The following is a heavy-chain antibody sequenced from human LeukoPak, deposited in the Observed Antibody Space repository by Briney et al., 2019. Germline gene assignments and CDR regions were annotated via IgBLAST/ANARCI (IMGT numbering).Heavy chain of an antibody. CDR2: IIPIFGTA. J-gene: IGHJ5*02. CDR3: ARELTGWITGTTHNWFDP. V-gene: IGHV1-69*05. Sequence: ASVKVSCKASGGTFSSYAISWVRQAPGQGLEWMGGIIPIFGTANYAQKFQGRVTMTRNTSISTAYMELRSLRSEDTAVYYCARELTGWITGTTHNWFDPWGQGTLVTVSS. D-gene: IGHD1-7*01. CDR1: GGTFSSYA.